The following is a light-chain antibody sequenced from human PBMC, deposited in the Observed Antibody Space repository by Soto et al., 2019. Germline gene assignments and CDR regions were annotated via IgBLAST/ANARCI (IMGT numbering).Light chain of an antibody. CDR1: SPNIGAGYD. CDR2: GNN. J-gene: IGLJ1*01. V-gene: IGLV1-40*01. Sequence: QSVLTRPPSVSGAPGQRVTISCTGGSPNIGAGYDVHWYQQLPGTAPKLLIYGNNNRPSGVPDRFSGSKSGTSASLAITGLQAEDEADYYCHSYDSSLSGFVFGTGTKVTVL. CDR3: HSYDSSLSGFV.